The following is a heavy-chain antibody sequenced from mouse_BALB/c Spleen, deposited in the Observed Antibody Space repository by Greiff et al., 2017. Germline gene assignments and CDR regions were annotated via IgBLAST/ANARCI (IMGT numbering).Heavy chain of an antibody. CDR3: ARDRYWFAY. J-gene: IGHJ3*01. CDR2: ISSGSSTI. Sequence: EVQLVESGGGLVQPGGSRKLSCAASGFTFSSFGMHWVRQAPEKGLEWVAHISSGSSTIYYADTVKGRFTISRDKPKNNLFLQMTSLRSEDTAVYYCARDRYWFAYWGQGTLVTVSA. CDR1: GFTFSSFG. D-gene: IGHD2-14*01. V-gene: IGHV5-17*02.